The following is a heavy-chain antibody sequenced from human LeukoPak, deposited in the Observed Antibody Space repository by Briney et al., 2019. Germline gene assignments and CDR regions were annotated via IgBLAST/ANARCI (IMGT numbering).Heavy chain of an antibody. CDR1: GFTFSSYA. CDR2: ISYDGSNK. Sequence: GKSLRLSCAASGFTFSSYAMHWVRQAPGKGLEWVADISYDGSNKYYADSVKGRFTISRDNSKNTLYLQMNSLRAEDTAVYYCAREGPYGSGSYDYYGMDVWGQGTTVTVSS. V-gene: IGHV3-30-3*01. J-gene: IGHJ6*02. CDR3: AREGPYGSGSYDYYGMDV. D-gene: IGHD3-10*01.